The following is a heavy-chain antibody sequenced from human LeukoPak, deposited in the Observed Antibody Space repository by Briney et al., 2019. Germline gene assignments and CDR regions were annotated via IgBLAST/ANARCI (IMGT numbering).Heavy chain of an antibody. CDR2: INHSGST. V-gene: IGHV4-34*01. CDR3: ARIDTAMVYPFDY. CDR1: GGSFSGYY. Sequence: SETLSHTCAVYGGSFSGYYWSWIRQPPGKGLEWIGEINHSGSTNYNPSLKSRVTISVDTSKNQFSLKLSSVTAADTAVYYCARIDTAMVYPFDYWGQGTLVTVSS. D-gene: IGHD5-18*01. J-gene: IGHJ4*02.